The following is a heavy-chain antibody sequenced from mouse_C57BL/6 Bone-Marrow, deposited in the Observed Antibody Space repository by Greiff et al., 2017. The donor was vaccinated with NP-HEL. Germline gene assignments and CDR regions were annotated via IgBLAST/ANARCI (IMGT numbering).Heavy chain of an antibody. CDR2: IWSGGST. J-gene: IGHJ1*03. D-gene: IGHD1-1*01. Sequence: VQVVESGPGLVQPSQSLSITCTVSGFSLTSYGVHWVRQSPGKGLEWLGVIWSGGSTDYNAAFISRLSISKDNSKSQVFFKMNSLQADDTAIYYCARKPYYYGSSYRWYFDVWGTGTTVTVSS. V-gene: IGHV2-2*01. CDR3: ARKPYYYGSSYRWYFDV. CDR1: GFSLTSYG.